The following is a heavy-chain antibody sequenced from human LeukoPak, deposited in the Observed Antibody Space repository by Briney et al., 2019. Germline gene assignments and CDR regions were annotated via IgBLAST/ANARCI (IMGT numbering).Heavy chain of an antibody. CDR3: ATYSSPWRFDY. Sequence: ASVKVSCKASGYTFTSSGMNWVRQAPGQGLEWMGWINTNTGNPTYAQGFTGRFVSSLDTSVSTAYLQISSLKAEDTAVYYCATYSSPWRFDYWGQGTLVTVSS. CDR1: GYTFTSSG. V-gene: IGHV7-4-1*02. D-gene: IGHD6-19*01. CDR2: INTNTGNP. J-gene: IGHJ4*02.